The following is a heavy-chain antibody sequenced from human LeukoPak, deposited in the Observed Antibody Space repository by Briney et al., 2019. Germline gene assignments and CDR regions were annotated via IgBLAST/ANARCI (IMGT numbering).Heavy chain of an antibody. J-gene: IGHJ4*02. CDR3: AEDDCSSTSCYTTDY. Sequence: PGGSLRLSCAASGFTFSSYGMHWVRQAPGKGLEWVAFIRYDGSNKYYADSVKGRFTISRDNSKNTLYLQMNSLRAEDTAVYYCAEDDCSSTSCYTTDYWGQGTRVTVSS. CDR2: IRYDGSNK. D-gene: IGHD2-2*02. V-gene: IGHV3-30*02. CDR1: GFTFSSYG.